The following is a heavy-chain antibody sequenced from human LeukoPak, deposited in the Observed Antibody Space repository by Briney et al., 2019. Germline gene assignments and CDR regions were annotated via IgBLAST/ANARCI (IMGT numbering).Heavy chain of an antibody. CDR1: GYSTSSGYY. J-gene: IGHJ4*02. CDR2: IYHSGST. D-gene: IGHD2-2*01. V-gene: IGHV4-38-2*02. CDR3: AREDQLLGDY. Sequence: PSETLSLTCAVSGYSTSSGYYWGWIRQPPGKGLEWIGSIYHSGSTYYNPSLKSRVTISVDTSKNQFSLKLSSVTAADTAVYYCAREDQLLGDYWGQGTLVTVSS.